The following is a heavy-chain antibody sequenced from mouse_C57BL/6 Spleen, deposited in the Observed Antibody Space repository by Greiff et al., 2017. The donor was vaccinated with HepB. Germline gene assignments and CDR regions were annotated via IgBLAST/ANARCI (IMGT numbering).Heavy chain of an antibody. D-gene: IGHD1-1*01. CDR2: INPNNGGT. CDR1: GYTFTDYN. Sequence: VQLKQPGAELVKPGASVKIPCKASGYTFTDYNMDWVKQSHGKSLEWIGDINPNNGGTIYNQKFKGKATLTVDKSSSTAYMELRSLTSEDTAVYYCASSSPYAMDYWGQGTSVTVSS. J-gene: IGHJ4*01. V-gene: IGHV1-18*01. CDR3: ASSSPYAMDY.